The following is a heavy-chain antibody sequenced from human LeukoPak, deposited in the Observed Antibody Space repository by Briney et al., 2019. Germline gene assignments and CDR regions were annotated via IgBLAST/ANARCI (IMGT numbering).Heavy chain of an antibody. CDR2: ISYDGSNK. D-gene: IGHD6-13*01. CDR3: ARIPAAGRDADY. Sequence: PGGSLRLSCAASGFTFSSYAMHWVRQAPGKGLEWVAVISYDGSNKYYADSVKGRFTISRDNSKNTLYLQMNSLRVEDTALYYCARIPAAGRDADYWGQGTLVTVSS. J-gene: IGHJ4*02. CDR1: GFTFSSYA. V-gene: IGHV3-30-3*01.